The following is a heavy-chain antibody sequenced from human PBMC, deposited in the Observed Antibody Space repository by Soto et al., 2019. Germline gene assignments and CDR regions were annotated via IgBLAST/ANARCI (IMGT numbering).Heavy chain of an antibody. D-gene: IGHD1-26*01. Sequence: SVKVSCKASGGTFSSYAISWVRQAPGQGLEWMGGIIPIFGTANYAQKFQGRVTITADESTSTAYMELSSLRSEDTAVYYCARDVNSGSYHTDYWGQGTLVTVSS. CDR1: GGTFSSYA. V-gene: IGHV1-69*13. CDR3: ARDVNSGSYHTDY. J-gene: IGHJ4*02. CDR2: IIPIFGTA.